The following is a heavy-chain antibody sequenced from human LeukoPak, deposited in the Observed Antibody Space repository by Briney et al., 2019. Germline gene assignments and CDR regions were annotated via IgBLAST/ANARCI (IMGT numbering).Heavy chain of an antibody. V-gene: IGHV1-18*01. CDR1: GYTFTSYG. CDR2: ISAYNGNT. D-gene: IGHD6-13*01. Sequence: ASVKVSCKASGYTFTSYGISWVRQAPGQGLEWMGWISAYNGNTNYAQKLQGRVIMTTDTSTSTAYMELRSLRSDDTAVYYCARETGIAAAGTLQRFDPWGQGTLVTVSS. J-gene: IGHJ5*02. CDR3: ARETGIAAAGTLQRFDP.